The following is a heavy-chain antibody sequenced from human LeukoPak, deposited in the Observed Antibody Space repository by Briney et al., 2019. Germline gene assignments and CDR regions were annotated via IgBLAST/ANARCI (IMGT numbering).Heavy chain of an antibody. CDR1: GDSINSSTSY. CDR3: ARVFRFSYFDY. D-gene: IGHD3-3*01. V-gene: IGHV4-39*07. CDR2: IFYSGSI. Sequence: AETLSLTCSVSGDSINSSTSYWGWVRQPPGKGLGWIGTIFYSGSIYNNPSLKSRVTMSPDTTKNQCSLRLRSVTAADTAFYYCARVFRFSYFDYWGQGALITVS. J-gene: IGHJ4*02.